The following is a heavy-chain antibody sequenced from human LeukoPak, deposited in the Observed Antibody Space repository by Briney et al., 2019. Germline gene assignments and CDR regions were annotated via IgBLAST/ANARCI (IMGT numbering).Heavy chain of an antibody. CDR2: NIPIFGTA. J-gene: IGHJ4*02. CDR1: GGTFSSYA. D-gene: IGHD1/OR15-1a*01. Sequence: GASVTVSCKASGGTFSSYAISWVRQAPGQGLEWMGGNIPIFGTANYAQKFQGRVTITADESTSTAYMELSSLRSEDTAVYYCARAQEGENSNPYDYWGQGTLVTVSS. CDR3: ARAQEGENSNPYDY. V-gene: IGHV1-69*13.